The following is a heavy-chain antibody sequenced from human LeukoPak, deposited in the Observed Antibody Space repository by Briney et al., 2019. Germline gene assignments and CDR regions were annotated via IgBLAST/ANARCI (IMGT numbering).Heavy chain of an antibody. CDR2: ISVYNGNT. V-gene: IGHV1-18*01. CDR1: GYTFTSYA. CDR3: ARGLGSSWTPSWFDP. Sequence: ASVKVSCKASGYTFTSYAISWVRQAPGQGLEWMGWISVYNGNTHYAQKLQGRVTMTTDTSTSTAYMELRSLGSDDTAVYYCARGLGSSWTPSWFDPWGQGTQVTVSS. D-gene: IGHD6-13*01. J-gene: IGHJ5*02.